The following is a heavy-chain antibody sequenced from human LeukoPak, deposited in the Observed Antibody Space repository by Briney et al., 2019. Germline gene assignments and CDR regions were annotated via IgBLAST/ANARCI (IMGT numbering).Heavy chain of an antibody. V-gene: IGHV4-59*01. CDR2: IYYSGST. D-gene: IGHD6-19*01. Sequence: PSETLSLTCTVSGGSISSYCWSWIRQPPGKGLEWIGYIYYSGSTNYNPSLKSRVTISVDTSKNQFSLKLSSVTAADTAVYYCARVDSSGWYREYYFDYWGQGTLVTVSS. CDR3: ARVDSSGWYREYYFDY. CDR1: GGSISSYC. J-gene: IGHJ4*02.